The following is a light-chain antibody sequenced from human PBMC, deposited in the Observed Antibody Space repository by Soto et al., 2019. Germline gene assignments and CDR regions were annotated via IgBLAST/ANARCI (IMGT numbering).Light chain of an antibody. CDR2: AAS. Sequence: DIQMTQSPSSLSASVGDRVTITCRASQNINTYLNWYQQKPGKAPKVLIYAASNLQSGVPSRFSGSGSGTDFTLTISSLQPEDFATYYCQQSYSTLVGTFGQGTKVEIK. V-gene: IGKV1-39*01. CDR3: QQSYSTLVGT. CDR1: QNINTY. J-gene: IGKJ1*01.